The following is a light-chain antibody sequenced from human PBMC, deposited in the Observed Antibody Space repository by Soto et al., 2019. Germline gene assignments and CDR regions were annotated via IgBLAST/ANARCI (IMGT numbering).Light chain of an antibody. CDR3: QSYDNNLSGYV. Sequence: QLVLTQPPSVSGAPGQRVTISCTGSRSNIGAGYDVHWYQQVPGTAPKLLIYGNSNRPSGVPDRFSGSKSGTSASLAITGLQAEDEADYYCQSYDNNLSGYVFGTGTKLTVL. V-gene: IGLV1-40*01. CDR2: GNS. CDR1: RSNIGAGYD. J-gene: IGLJ1*01.